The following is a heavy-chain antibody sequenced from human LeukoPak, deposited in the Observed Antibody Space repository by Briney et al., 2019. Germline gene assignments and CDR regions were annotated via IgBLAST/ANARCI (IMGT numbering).Heavy chain of an antibody. J-gene: IGHJ5*02. D-gene: IGHD3-10*01. CDR3: ARGDGSGSGRWFDP. CDR2: IYHTGST. V-gene: IGHV4-30-2*01. Sequence: SQTLSLTCTVSGASISSGTYSWSWIRQPPGEGLEWIGYIYHTGSTYYNPSLKGRVTISVDRSKNQFSLNLNFVTAADTALYYCARGDGSGSGRWFDPWGQGTLVTVSS. CDR1: GASISSGTYS.